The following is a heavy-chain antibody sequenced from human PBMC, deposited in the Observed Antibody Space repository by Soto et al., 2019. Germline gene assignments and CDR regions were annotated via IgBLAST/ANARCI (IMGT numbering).Heavy chain of an antibody. V-gene: IGHV3-30*18. Sequence: QVQLVESGGGVVQPGRSLRLSCAASGFTFSSYAMHWVRQAPGKGLEWVAVISYDESEKYHVDSVKGRFTISRDNSNNMVYLQVNNLRPEDTAIYYCAKGRAYSYDSFGWLDPWGQGTLVTVSS. CDR1: GFTFSSYA. J-gene: IGHJ5*02. D-gene: IGHD3-22*01. CDR3: AKGRAYSYDSFGWLDP. CDR2: ISYDESEK.